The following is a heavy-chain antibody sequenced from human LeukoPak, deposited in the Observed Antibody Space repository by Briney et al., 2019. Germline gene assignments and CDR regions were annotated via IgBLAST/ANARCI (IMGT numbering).Heavy chain of an antibody. CDR3: VLSRGKEMKNRYSGSYLGYFDY. J-gene: IGHJ4*02. Sequence: GGSLRLSCAASGFTFSSYAMSWVRQAPGKGLEWVSAISESGSSTYYADSVKGRFTISRDNSKNTLYLQMNSLRAEDTAVYYCVLSRGKEMKNRYSGSYLGYFDYWGQGTLVTVSS. CDR2: ISESGSST. V-gene: IGHV3-23*01. D-gene: IGHD1-26*01. CDR1: GFTFSSYA.